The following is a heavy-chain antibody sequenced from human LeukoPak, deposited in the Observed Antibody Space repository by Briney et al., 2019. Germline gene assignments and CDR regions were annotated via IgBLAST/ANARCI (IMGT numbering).Heavy chain of an antibody. J-gene: IGHJ4*02. V-gene: IGHV1-2*02. CDR1: GYTFTGYY. CDR3: ARLRDSSSYYFDY. Sequence: ASVKVSCKASGYTFTGYYIHWVRQAPGQGLEWMGWINPNSGGTNYAQPFQGRVTMTRDTSITTAYMELSSLSSDDTAVYYCARLRDSSSYYFDYWGQGTLVTVSS. CDR2: INPNSGGT.